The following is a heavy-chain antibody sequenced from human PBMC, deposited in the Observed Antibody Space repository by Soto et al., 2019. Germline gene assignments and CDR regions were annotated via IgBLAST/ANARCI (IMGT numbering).Heavy chain of an antibody. CDR1: GGSISSGGYY. J-gene: IGHJ3*02. CDR2: IYYSGST. CDR3: ARYCSGGSGYSDAFDI. V-gene: IGHV4-31*03. Sequence: SETLSLTCTVSGGSISSGGYYWSWIRQHPGKGLEWIGYIYYSGSTYYNPSLKSRVTISVDTSKNQFSLKLCSVTAADTAVYYCARYCSGGSGYSDAFDIWGQGTMVTVSS. D-gene: IGHD2-15*01.